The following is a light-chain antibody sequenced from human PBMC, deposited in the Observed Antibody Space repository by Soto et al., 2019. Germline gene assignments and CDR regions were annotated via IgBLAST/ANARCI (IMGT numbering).Light chain of an antibody. CDR1: QSVSSY. Sequence: EIVLTQSPATLSLSPGERATLCCRASQSVSSYLAWYQQKPGQAPRLLIYDASNRATGIPARFSGSGPGTDFTLTISSLEPEDFAVYYCQQRSNWHPGLTFGGGTKVELK. V-gene: IGKV3D-11*02. CDR2: DAS. J-gene: IGKJ4*01. CDR3: QQRSNWHPGLT.